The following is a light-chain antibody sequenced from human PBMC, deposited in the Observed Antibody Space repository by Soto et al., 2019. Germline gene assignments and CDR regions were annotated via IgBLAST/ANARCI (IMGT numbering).Light chain of an antibody. V-gene: IGKV1-5*03. Sequence: DVQMTQFPYTLSASVGGRVTITCRASQDVDTLLAWYQHKPGKAPKLLISAASNLESGVSSRFSGSGSGTQFTLTISRLQPDDSANYYCQQYSHYTSFGQGTKLEL. J-gene: IGKJ2*01. CDR1: QDVDTL. CDR3: QQYSHYTS. CDR2: AAS.